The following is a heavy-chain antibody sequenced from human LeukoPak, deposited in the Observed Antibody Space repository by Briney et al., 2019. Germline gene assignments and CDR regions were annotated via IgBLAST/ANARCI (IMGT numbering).Heavy chain of an antibody. CDR1: RFTFRNYG. J-gene: IGHJ3*02. Sequence: GGSLRLSCAASRFTFRNYGIHWVRQAPGKGLEWVAVMSNDGSIKKYANSVKGRFTISRDNSKNTLYLQMDSLRAEDTAVYYCARELTIFGVVIQRYDTFDIWGQGTMVTVSS. D-gene: IGHD3-3*01. V-gene: IGHV3-30*19. CDR2: MSNDGSIK. CDR3: ARELTIFGVVIQRYDTFDI.